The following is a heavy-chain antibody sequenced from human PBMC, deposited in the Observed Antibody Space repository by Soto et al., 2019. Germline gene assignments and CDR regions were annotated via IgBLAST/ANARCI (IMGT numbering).Heavy chain of an antibody. CDR3: AKGGAVYGLLSHDY. D-gene: IGHD3-10*01. Sequence: EVQLLESGGGLEQPGGSLRLSCAASGFTFRDYAMSWVRQAPGKGLEWVTTITGSSSNLYYSDSVKGRFAISRDNSKNTMYLQMDSLTAEYTAVYYCAKGGAVYGLLSHDYWGQGTLVTVSS. J-gene: IGHJ4*02. CDR1: GFTFRDYA. CDR2: ITGSSSNL. V-gene: IGHV3-23*01.